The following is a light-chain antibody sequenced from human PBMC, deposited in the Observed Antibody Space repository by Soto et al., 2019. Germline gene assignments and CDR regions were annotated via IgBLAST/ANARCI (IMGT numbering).Light chain of an antibody. CDR1: QSVSRY. Sequence: EIVLTQSPATLSLSPGERATLSCGASQSVSRYLAWYQQKPGQAPRLLIYDASNRATGIPARFSGSGSGTEFTLTISSLQSEDFAVYSCQQYNNWPPITFGQGTRLEIK. CDR3: QQYNNWPPIT. V-gene: IGKV3-15*01. J-gene: IGKJ5*01. CDR2: DAS.